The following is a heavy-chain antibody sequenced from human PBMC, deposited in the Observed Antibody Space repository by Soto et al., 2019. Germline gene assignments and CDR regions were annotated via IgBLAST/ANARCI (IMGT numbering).Heavy chain of an antibody. CDR1: GDSIRSSSHY. V-gene: IGHV4-39*01. CDR2: FYYGGSP. D-gene: IGHD2-2*02. CDR3: YIDGY. Sequence: QVQLQESGPGLVKPSETLSLTCTVSGDSIRSSSHYWAWNRQPPGKGLEWIGGFYYGGSPYYNSSLTSRVTMSVDTSKNHFSLNLNSVTAADTAVYYCYIDGYWGQGTLVTVSS. J-gene: IGHJ4*02.